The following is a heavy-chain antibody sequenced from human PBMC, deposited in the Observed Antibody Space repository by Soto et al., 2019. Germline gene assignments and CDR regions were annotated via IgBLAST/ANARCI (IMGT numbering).Heavy chain of an antibody. V-gene: IGHV3-30*18. CDR1: GFTFSSYG. J-gene: IGHJ2*01. CDR3: AKAPPEVTTYWYFDL. CDR2: ISYDGSNK. D-gene: IGHD4-17*01. Sequence: GGSLRLSCAASGFTFSSYGMHWVRQAPGKGLEWVAVISYDGSNKYYADSVKGRFTISRDNSKNTLYLQMNSLRAEDTAVYYCAKAPPEVTTYWYFDLWGRGTLVTVSS.